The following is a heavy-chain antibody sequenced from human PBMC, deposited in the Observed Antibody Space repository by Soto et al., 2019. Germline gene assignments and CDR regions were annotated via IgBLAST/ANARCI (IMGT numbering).Heavy chain of an antibody. V-gene: IGHV3-33*01. CDR3: ARDLSGPLDY. CDR2: TRHDGTNK. CDR1: GFTFSNYG. J-gene: IGHJ4*02. Sequence: SLRLSCATSGFTFSNYGMHWVRLAPGKGLEWVAVTRHDGTNKYYADSVKGRCTISRDNSKNTVHLQMNSLRGEDTAVYYCARDLSGPLDYWGQGTLVTVSS.